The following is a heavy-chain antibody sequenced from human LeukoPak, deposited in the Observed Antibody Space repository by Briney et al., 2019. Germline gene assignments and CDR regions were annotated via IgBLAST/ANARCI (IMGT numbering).Heavy chain of an antibody. D-gene: IGHD5-18*01. V-gene: IGHV1-2*02. Sequence: VASVKVSCKASGYTFTDYFINWVRQAPGQGLKWMGWINPYSGATNYVQKFQGRVLMTRDTSIGTAYMELSSLRSDDTAIYYCARPITKYTAVVWDYWGQGTLVTVSS. CDR3: ARPITKYTAVVWDY. CDR1: GYTFTDYF. J-gene: IGHJ4*02. CDR2: INPYSGAT.